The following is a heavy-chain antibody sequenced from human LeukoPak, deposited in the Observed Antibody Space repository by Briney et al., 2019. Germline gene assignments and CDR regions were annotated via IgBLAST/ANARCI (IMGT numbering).Heavy chain of an antibody. D-gene: IGHD5/OR15-5a*01. J-gene: IGHJ4*02. CDR2: IWYDGSNT. CDR3: ARDRSTTHFDY. V-gene: IGHV3-33*01. Sequence: GGPLRLSCAASGFTFSSCGMHWVRQAPGKGLEWVAMIWYDGSNTYYADSVKGRFTISRDNSKNTLFLQMDSLRAEDTAVYYCARDRSTTHFDYWGQGTLVTVSS. CDR1: GFTFSSCG.